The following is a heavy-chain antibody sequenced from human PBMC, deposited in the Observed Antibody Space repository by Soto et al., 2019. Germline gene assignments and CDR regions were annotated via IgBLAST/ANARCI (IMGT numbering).Heavy chain of an antibody. J-gene: IGHJ5*02. CDR3: ATQEVGGSYVYTFDP. D-gene: IGHD1-26*01. CDR1: GGCISSSSYY. Sequence: QLQLQESGPGLVKPSETLSLTCTVSGGCISSSSYYWGWIRQPPGKGLEWIGSIYYSGSTYYNPSLKSRVTISVDTSKNHFSLKLSSVTAADTAVYYCATQEVGGSYVYTFDPWGQGTLVTVSS. CDR2: IYYSGST. V-gene: IGHV4-39*02.